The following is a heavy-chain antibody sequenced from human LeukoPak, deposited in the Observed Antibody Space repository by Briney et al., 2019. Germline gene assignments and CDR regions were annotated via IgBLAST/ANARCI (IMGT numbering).Heavy chain of an antibody. CDR1: GGSFSGYY. CDR3: ARLIVANDAFDI. D-gene: IGHD3-22*01. J-gene: IGHJ3*02. Sequence: PSETLSLTCAVYGGSFSGYYWSWIRQPPGKGLEWIGEINHSGSTNYNPSFKSRVTISVDTSKNQFSLKLSSVTAADTAVYYCARLIVANDAFDIWGQGTMVTVSS. CDR2: INHSGST. V-gene: IGHV4-34*01.